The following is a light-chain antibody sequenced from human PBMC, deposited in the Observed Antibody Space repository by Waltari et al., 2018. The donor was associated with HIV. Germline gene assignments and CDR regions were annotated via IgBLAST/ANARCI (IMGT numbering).Light chain of an antibody. CDR2: GVN. J-gene: IGLJ2*01. CDR3: SSYKDANEIV. CDR1: SSDVGGFDY. Sequence: QSALTQTPPASGSPGQSVTISCTGTSSDVGGFDYVSWYHQPPPKAPNLTLYGVNRRPSWVPDRFSGSKSGNTASLTVSVVRPEDEGDYYCSSYKDANEIVVGGGTKLTVL. V-gene: IGLV2-8*01.